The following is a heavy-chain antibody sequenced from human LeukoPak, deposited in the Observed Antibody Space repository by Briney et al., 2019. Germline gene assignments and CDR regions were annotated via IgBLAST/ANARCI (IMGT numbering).Heavy chain of an antibody. D-gene: IGHD6-6*01. CDR1: GYTFTSYY. Sequence: ASVKVSCKASGYTFTSYYMHWVRQAPGQGPEWMGIINPSGGSTSYAQKFQGRVTMTRDMSTSTVYMELSSLRSEDTAVYYCARSIAARGHYYYYYMDVWGKGTTVTVSS. V-gene: IGHV1-46*01. CDR2: INPSGGST. J-gene: IGHJ6*03. CDR3: ARSIAARGHYYYYYMDV.